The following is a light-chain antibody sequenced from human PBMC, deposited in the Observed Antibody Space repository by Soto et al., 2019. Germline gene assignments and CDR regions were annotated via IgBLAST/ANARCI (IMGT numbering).Light chain of an antibody. CDR1: QSVSAN. V-gene: IGKV3-15*01. J-gene: IGKJ1*01. CDR3: QQYNNWPQT. Sequence: EIVMTQSPATLSVSPGERATLSCRASQSVSANLAWYQQKPGQAPRLLIYGASTRATGIPARFSGSGSGTEFTLTISSLQSEHFAVYCCQQYNNWPQTFGQGTKVEIK. CDR2: GAS.